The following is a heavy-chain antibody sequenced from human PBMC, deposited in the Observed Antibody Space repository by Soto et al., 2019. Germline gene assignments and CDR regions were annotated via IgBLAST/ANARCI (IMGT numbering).Heavy chain of an antibody. CDR2: IIPIFGTA. Sequence: ASVKVSCKASGGTFSSYAISWVRQAPGQGLEWMGGIIPIFGTANYAQKFQGRVTITADESTSTAYMELSSLRSEDTAVYYCARPKWIKLWSTRGGAFDIWGEGTMVTVSS. CDR1: GGTFSSYA. V-gene: IGHV1-69*13. D-gene: IGHD5-18*01. CDR3: ARPKWIKLWSTRGGAFDI. J-gene: IGHJ3*02.